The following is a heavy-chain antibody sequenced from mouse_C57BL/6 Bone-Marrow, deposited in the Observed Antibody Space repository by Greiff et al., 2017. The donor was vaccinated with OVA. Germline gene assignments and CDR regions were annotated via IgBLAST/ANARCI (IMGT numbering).Heavy chain of an antibody. V-gene: IGHV14-4*01. CDR2: IDPENGDT. D-gene: IGHD2-3*01. CDR1: GFNIKDDY. J-gene: IGHJ3*01. Sequence: EVQGVESGAELVRPGASVKLSCTASGFNIKDDYMHWVKQRPEQGLEWIGWIDPENGDTEYASKFQGKATITADTSSNTAYLQLSSLTSEDTAVYYCTTHYDGYPAWFAYWGQGTLVTVSA. CDR3: TTHYDGYPAWFAY.